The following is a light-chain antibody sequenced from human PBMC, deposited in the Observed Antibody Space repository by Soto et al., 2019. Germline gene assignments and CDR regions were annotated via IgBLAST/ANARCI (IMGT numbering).Light chain of an antibody. CDR2: WAS. V-gene: IGKV4-1*01. CDR3: QQYFNTPWT. J-gene: IGKJ1*01. Sequence: DIVMTQSPDSLPVSLGERATINCKSSQSLFYSSNNKDYLAWYQQKPGQPPRLLIYWASTRESGVPERFSGSGSGTDFTLTVTSLQAEDVAIYYCQQYFNTPWTFGQGTKVEIK. CDR1: QSLFYSSNNKDY.